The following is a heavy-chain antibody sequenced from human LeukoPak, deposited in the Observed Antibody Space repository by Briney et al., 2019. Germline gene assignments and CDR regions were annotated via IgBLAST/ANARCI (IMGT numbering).Heavy chain of an antibody. CDR2: VRNDGSDK. D-gene: IGHD6-19*01. Sequence: GGSLRLSCAASGFVFGDYGMHWVRQAPGKGPEWVTMVRNDGSDKYYADSVKGRFTISRDNSKNTLYLQMNSLRAEDTAVYYCASHPTYSSGWARFDYWGQGTLVTVSS. J-gene: IGHJ4*02. CDR3: ASHPTYSSGWARFDY. V-gene: IGHV3-30*02. CDR1: GFVFGDYG.